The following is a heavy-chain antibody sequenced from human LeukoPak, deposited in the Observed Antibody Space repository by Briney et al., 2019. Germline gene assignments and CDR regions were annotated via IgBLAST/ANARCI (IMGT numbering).Heavy chain of an antibody. J-gene: IGHJ4*02. CDR3: ARGRYDYVWGSYRLFDY. CDR1: CGSISSSSYY. V-gene: IGHV4-39*07. Sequence: SETLSLTCTVSCGSISSSSYYWGWIRQPPGKGLEWIGSLYYSGSTYYNPSLKSRVTISVDTSKNQFSLKLSSVTAADTAVYYCARGRYDYVWGSYRLFDYWGQGTLVTVSS. CDR2: LYYSGST. D-gene: IGHD3-16*02.